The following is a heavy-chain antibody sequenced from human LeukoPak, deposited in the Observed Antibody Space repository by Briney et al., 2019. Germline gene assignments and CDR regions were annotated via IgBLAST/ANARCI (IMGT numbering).Heavy chain of an antibody. J-gene: IGHJ4*02. CDR2: IHPNNGGT. CDR1: GYTITGYY. V-gene: IGHV1-2*02. D-gene: IGHD1-1*01. Sequence: ASVKVSCKAFGYTITGYYIHWVRQAPGQGLEWMGWIHPNNGGTNSAQKFQGRVTMTRDTSIGTAYMELNRLAYDDTAVYYCGRDRHWNQGNFDYWGQGTLVTVSS. CDR3: GRDRHWNQGNFDY.